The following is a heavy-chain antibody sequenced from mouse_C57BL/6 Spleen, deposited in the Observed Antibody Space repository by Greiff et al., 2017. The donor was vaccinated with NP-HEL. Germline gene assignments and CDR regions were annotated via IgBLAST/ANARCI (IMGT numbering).Heavy chain of an antibody. J-gene: IGHJ1*03. Sequence: VQLQQPGAELVKPGASVKLSCKASGYTFTSYWMHWVKQRPGQGLEWIGMIHPNSGSTNYNEKFQSKATLTADKSSSTAYMQLSSLTSEDSAVYYCARWYYYGSSPWYFDVWGTGTTVTVSS. V-gene: IGHV1-64*01. CDR3: ARWYYYGSSPWYFDV. D-gene: IGHD1-1*01. CDR2: IHPNSGST. CDR1: GYTFTSYW.